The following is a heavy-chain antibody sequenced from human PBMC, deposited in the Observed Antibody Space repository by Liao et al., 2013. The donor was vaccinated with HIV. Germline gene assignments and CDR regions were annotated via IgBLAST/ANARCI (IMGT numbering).Heavy chain of an antibody. CDR2: IYTGMSTTGTT. CDR1: GDLIRRDNYY. V-gene: IGHV4-61*02. D-gene: IGHD2-2*01. CDR3: AQGGVYCSSTSCSRFDY. Sequence: QVRLQESGPGLVKPSQTLSLTCTVSGDLIRRDNYYWTWIRQPAGKGLEWIGHIYTGMSTTGTTNYNPSLKSRVSISADTSSNHVSLKLTSVTAADTAVYYCAQGGVYCSSTSCSRFDYWGQGTLVTVSS. J-gene: IGHJ4*02.